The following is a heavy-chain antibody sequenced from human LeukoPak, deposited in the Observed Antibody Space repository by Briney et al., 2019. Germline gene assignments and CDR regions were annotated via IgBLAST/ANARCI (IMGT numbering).Heavy chain of an antibody. CDR2: ISYDGSNK. D-gene: IGHD6-13*01. CDR3: ARGAAGDY. CDR1: GLTFSSYG. Sequence: GRSLRLSCAASGLTFSSYGMHWVRQAPGKGLEWVAVISYDGSNKYYADSVKGRFTISRDNSKNTLYLQMNSLRAEDTAVYYCARGAAGDYWGQGTLVTVSS. V-gene: IGHV3-30*03. J-gene: IGHJ4*02.